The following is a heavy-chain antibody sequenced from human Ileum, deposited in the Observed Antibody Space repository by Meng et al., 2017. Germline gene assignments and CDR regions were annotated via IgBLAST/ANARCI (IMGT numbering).Heavy chain of an antibody. CDR2: MGLSHSRG. CDR3: ASDPNWSTN. D-gene: IGHD1-1*01. J-gene: IGHJ4*02. Sequence: EAELEESGGGLVKPGGSLRLSCVGSMSIFDTYDMTWVRQAPGKGLEWVSSMGLSHSRGSYADSVKGRFTISRDNAKSSLYLQMNSLRAEDTAIYYCASDPNWSTNWGQGTLVTVS. CDR1: MSIFDTYD. V-gene: IGHV3-21*04.